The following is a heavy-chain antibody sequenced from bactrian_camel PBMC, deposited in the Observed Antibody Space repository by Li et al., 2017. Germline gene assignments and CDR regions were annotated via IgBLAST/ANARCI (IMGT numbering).Heavy chain of an antibody. CDR2: IINRGGTT. CDR1: GFTLSSYR. V-gene: IGHV3S1*01. D-gene: IGHD7*01. J-gene: IGHJ4*01. Sequence: HVQLVESGGGLVQPGGSLRLSCAASGFTLSSYRTYWVRQAPGKGLEWVSIINRGGTTYYADSMKGRFTISRDNAKNTLYLKLNSLRTEDTAMYYCAVFTTSYSPVFGQGTQVTVS.